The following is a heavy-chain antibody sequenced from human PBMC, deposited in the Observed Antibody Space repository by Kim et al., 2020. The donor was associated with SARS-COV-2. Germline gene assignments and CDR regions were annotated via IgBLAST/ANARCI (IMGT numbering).Heavy chain of an antibody. CDR3: ARDRDVGGDFEGRFFDV. CDR2: TSWNGGNS. D-gene: IGHD2-21*02. V-gene: IGHV3-9*01. J-gene: IGHJ4*02. CDR1: GFNFGIFA. Sequence: GGSLRLSCTASGFNFGIFAMHWVRLSPGKGPLWVAGTSWNGGNSGYADSLEGRFFISRDNAKNSLYLEMSSLTTEDTALYFCARDRDVGGDFEGRFFDVWGQGILVTVSS.